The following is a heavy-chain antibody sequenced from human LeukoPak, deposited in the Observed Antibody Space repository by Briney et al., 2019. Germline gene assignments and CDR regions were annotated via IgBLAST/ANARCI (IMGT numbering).Heavy chain of an antibody. Sequence: SETLSLTCAASGYSIRSGDYWGWIRQSPGKGLEWIGSIYHSGSTHYNPSLKSRVTISVDTSKNQFSLMLSSVTSADTAVYYCARNRSVTTTPGFDHWGQGTLVTVSS. D-gene: IGHD4-17*01. V-gene: IGHV4-38-2*01. J-gene: IGHJ4*02. CDR2: IYHSGST. CDR1: GYSIRSGDY. CDR3: ARNRSVTTTPGFDH.